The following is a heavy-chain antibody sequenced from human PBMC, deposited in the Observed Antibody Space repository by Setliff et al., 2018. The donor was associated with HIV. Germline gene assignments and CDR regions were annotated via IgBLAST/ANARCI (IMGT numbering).Heavy chain of an antibody. D-gene: IGHD1-1*01. Sequence: ETLRLSCAASGFTFNKYAMNWVRQAPGKGLEWVSAISGSAEDIYYADSVKGRFTISRDNSKNTLYLQMNSLRAEDTAVYYCAKRTIGSNNWYACDVWGQGTMVTVSS. CDR3: AKRTIGSNNWYACDV. V-gene: IGHV3-23*01. CDR1: GFTFNKYA. CDR2: ISGSAEDI. J-gene: IGHJ3*01.